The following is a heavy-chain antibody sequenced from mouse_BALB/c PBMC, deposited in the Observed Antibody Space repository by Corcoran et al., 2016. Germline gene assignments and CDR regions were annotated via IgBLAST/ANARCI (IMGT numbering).Heavy chain of an antibody. V-gene: IGHV9-3-1*01. D-gene: IGHD1-1*01. CDR1: GYTFTNYG. J-gene: IGHJ4*01. Sequence: QIQLVQSGPELKKPGETVKISCKASGYTFTNYGMNWVKQAPGKGLKWMGWINTYTGEPTYADDFKGRFAFSLETSASTAYLQINNLKNEDTATYSWERNGSSRYYAMDYWGQGTSVTVSS. CDR2: INTYTGEP. CDR3: ERNGSSRYYAMDY.